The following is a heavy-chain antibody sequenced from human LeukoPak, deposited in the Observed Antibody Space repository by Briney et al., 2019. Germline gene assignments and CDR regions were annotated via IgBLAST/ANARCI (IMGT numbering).Heavy chain of an antibody. CDR1: GFTFDDYA. J-gene: IGHJ4*02. Sequence: GGSLRLSCAASGFTFDDYAMHWVRQAPGKGLEWVSGIGWNSGGIVYADSVKGRFTISRDNAKNSLYLQMNSLGAEDTALYYCVKVTTAGFVDHWGQGTLVTVSS. CDR2: IGWNSGGI. V-gene: IGHV3-9*01. CDR3: VKVTTAGFVDH. D-gene: IGHD4-4*01.